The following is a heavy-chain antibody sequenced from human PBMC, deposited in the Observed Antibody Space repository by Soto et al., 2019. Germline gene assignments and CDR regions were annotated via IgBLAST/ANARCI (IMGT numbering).Heavy chain of an antibody. V-gene: IGHV3-30*18. D-gene: IGHD6-19*01. Sequence: QVHLVESGGGVVQPGRSLRLSCAASGLTFSTTGRHWVRQAPGKGLEWVAMISHDGGDKHYTDSVKGRFTISRDTSKNTLYLQMNSLRPEDTAMYHCAKDLYGAGWYNYFDPWGQGTLVTVSS. J-gene: IGHJ5*02. CDR1: GLTFSTTG. CDR2: ISHDGGDK. CDR3: AKDLYGAGWYNYFDP.